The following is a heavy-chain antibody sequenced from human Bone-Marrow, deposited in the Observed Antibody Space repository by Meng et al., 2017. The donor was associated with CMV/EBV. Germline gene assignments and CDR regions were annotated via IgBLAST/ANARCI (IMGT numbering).Heavy chain of an antibody. CDR2: INHIGGT. V-gene: IGHV4-34*01. J-gene: IGHJ4*02. CDR1: GGSFSVYY. D-gene: IGHD1-26*01. Sequence: SLTCAVYGGSFSVYYWSWLRQPPGKGLEWIGEINHIGGTKYNPSLKSRVTISVDTSKNQFSLKLTSVTAADTAVYYCVSRYSWELFDFWGQGTLVTVSS. CDR3: VSRYSWELFDF.